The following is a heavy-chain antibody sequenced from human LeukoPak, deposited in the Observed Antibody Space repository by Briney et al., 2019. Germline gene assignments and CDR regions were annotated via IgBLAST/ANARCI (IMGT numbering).Heavy chain of an antibody. J-gene: IGHJ4*02. D-gene: IGHD3-3*01. CDR1: GFTFSSYA. CDR3: ASASQSTYYDFWSGYDTAYYFDY. Sequence: GGSLRLSCAASGFTFSSYAMSWVRQAPGKGLEWVSAISGSGGSTYYADSVKGRFTISRDNAKNSLYLQMNSLRAEDTAVYYCASASQSTYYDFWSGYDTAYYFDYWGQGTLVTVSS. V-gene: IGHV3-23*01. CDR2: ISGSGGST.